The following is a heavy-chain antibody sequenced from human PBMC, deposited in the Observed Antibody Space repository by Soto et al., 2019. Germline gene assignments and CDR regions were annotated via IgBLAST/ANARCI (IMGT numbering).Heavy chain of an antibody. Sequence: QVQLVESGGGVVQPGRSLRLSCAASGFTFSSYAMHWVRQAPGKGLEWVAVISYDGINKYYADSVKGRFTISRDNSKNTLYLQMNSLRAEDTAVYYCARAPRPSVIAVVVKGGFDYWGQGTLVPVSS. CDR2: ISYDGINK. CDR1: GFTFSSYA. J-gene: IGHJ4*02. V-gene: IGHV3-30-3*01. CDR3: ARAPRPSVIAVVVKGGFDY. D-gene: IGHD2-21*01.